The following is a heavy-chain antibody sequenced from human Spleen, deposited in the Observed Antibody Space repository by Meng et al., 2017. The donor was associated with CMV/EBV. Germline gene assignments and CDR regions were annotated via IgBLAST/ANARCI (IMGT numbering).Heavy chain of an antibody. CDR3: ARSDYEIPAAVEYFQH. J-gene: IGHJ1*01. CDR2: IFPGDSDI. CDR1: GYRFTTYW. V-gene: IGHV5-51*01. Sequence: SGYRFTTYWIVWVRQRPGKGLEWMGIIFPGDSDIRYSPSFQGQVTISADKSISTAYLQWSSLKSSDTAMYYCARSDYEIPAAVEYFQHWGQGTLVTVSS. D-gene: IGHD2-2*01.